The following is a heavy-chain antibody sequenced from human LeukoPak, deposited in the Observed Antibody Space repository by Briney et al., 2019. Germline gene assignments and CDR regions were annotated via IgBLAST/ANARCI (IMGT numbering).Heavy chain of an antibody. Sequence: ISAYNGNTNYAQKLHGRVTMTTDTSTSTAYMELRSLRSDDTAVYYCAGIAEGRSWYWFDPWGQGTLVTVSS. J-gene: IGHJ5*02. V-gene: IGHV1-18*01. CDR3: AGIAEGRSWYWFDP. CDR2: ISAYNGNT. D-gene: IGHD6-13*01.